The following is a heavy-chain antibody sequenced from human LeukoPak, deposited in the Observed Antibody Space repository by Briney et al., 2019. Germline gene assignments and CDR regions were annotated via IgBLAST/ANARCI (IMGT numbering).Heavy chain of an antibody. CDR3: ARDGIAAAGTRNGFQH. CDR2: INPSGGST. CDR1: GYTFTSYY. D-gene: IGHD6-13*01. J-gene: IGHJ1*01. V-gene: IGHV1-46*01. Sequence: ASVKVSCKASGYTFTSYYMHWVRQAPGQGLEWMGIINPSGGSTSYAQKFQGRVTMTRDTSISTAYMELSRLRSDDTAVYYCARDGIAAAGTRNGFQHWGQGTLVTVSS.